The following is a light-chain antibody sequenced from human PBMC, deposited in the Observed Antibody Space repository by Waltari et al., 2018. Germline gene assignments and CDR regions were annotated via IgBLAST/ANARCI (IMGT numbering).Light chain of an antibody. Sequence: DIVLTQSPDSLAVSLGERATINCRSSQSVFSNSNKKNYLAWYQKRPGHPPTLLINWASNRRSGVPDRFSGSGSGTDFTLTINNLQAEDVAIYYCQQYASPPLTFGQGTKLEIK. J-gene: IGKJ2*01. V-gene: IGKV4-1*01. CDR2: WAS. CDR1: QSVFSNSNKKNY. CDR3: QQYASPPLT.